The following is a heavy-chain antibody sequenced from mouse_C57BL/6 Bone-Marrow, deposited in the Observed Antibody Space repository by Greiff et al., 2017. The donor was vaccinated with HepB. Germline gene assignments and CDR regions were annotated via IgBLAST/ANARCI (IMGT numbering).Heavy chain of an antibody. CDR1: GFSLTSYG. D-gene: IGHD1-1*01. Sequence: QVHVKQSGPGLVQPSQSLSITCTVSGFSLTSYGVHWVRQSPGKGLEWLGVIWRGGSTDYNAAFMSRLSITKDNSKSQVFFKMNSLQADDTAIYYCAKDDYGSSYGYFDVWGTGTTVTVSS. J-gene: IGHJ1*03. CDR3: AKDDYGSSYGYFDV. CDR2: IWRGGST. V-gene: IGHV2-5*01.